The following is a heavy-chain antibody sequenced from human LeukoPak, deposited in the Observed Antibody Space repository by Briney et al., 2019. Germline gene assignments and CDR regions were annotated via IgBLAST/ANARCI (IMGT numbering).Heavy chain of an antibody. V-gene: IGHV3-23*01. CDR2: ISGSGGST. D-gene: IGHD3-9*01. J-gene: IGHJ4*02. CDR3: AKLSGDILTGYYLCYFDY. Sequence: PGGSLRLSCAASGFTFSSYAMSWVRQAPGKGLEWVSAISGSGGSTYYADSVKGRFTISRDNSKNTLYLQMNTLRAEDTAVYYCAKLSGDILTGYYLCYFDYWGQGTLVTVSS. CDR1: GFTFSSYA.